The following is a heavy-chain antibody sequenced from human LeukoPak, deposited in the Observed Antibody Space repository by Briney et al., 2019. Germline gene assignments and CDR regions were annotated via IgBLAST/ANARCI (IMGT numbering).Heavy chain of an antibody. CDR1: GFSVSTNY. CDR2: IHGGGKT. Sequence: PGGSLRLSCAASGFSVSTNYMSWVRQAPGEGLEWVSLIHGGGKTYYGDSVRGRFTISRDKSNNTMHLKMNSLRAEDTAVYYCARAPATNEWRCMDYWGQGTLVTVSS. CDR3: ARAPATNEWRCMDY. V-gene: IGHV3-53*01. J-gene: IGHJ4*02. D-gene: IGHD2-8*02.